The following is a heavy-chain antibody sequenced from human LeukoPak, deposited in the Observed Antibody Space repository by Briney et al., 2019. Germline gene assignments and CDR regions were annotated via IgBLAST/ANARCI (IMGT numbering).Heavy chain of an antibody. CDR2: IIPIFGTA. CDR1: GGTFSSYA. J-gene: IGHJ3*02. V-gene: IGHV1-69*13. CDR3: ARVTLVWGAWDI. D-gene: IGHD1-26*01. Sequence: GASVKVSCKASGGTFSSYAISWVRQAPGQGLEWMGGIIPIFGTANYAQKFQGRVTITADESTSTAYMELSSLRSEDTAVYYCARVTLVWGAWDIWGQGTMVTVSS.